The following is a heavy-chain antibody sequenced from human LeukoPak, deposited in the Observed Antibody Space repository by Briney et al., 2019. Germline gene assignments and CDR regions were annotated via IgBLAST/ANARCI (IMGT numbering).Heavy chain of an antibody. J-gene: IGHJ4*02. CDR2: INRDGSVK. CDR1: GFTFSNYW. V-gene: IGHV3-7*01. D-gene: IGHD6-6*01. CDR3: ARIGYSSSSTDY. Sequence: GGSLRLSCAVSGFTFSNYWMSWVRQAPGKGLEWVANINRDGSVKYYVDSVKGRFTVSRDNAKNSLFLQMNSLRAEDTGVYYCARIGYSSSSTDYWGQGTLAAVSS.